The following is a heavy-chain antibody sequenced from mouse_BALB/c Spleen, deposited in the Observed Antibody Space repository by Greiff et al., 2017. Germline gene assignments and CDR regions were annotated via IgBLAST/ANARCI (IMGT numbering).Heavy chain of an antibody. D-gene: IGHD1-1*02. CDR2: ISSGSSTI. CDR1: GFTFSSFG. CDR3: ARDYGHWYFDV. V-gene: IGHV5-17*02. Sequence: EVQRVESGGGLVQPGGSRKLSCAASGFTFSSFGMHWVRQAPEKGLEWVAYISSGSSTIYYADTVKGRFTISRDNPKNTLFLQMTSLRSEDTAMYYCARDYGHWYFDVWGAGTTVTVSS. J-gene: IGHJ1*01.